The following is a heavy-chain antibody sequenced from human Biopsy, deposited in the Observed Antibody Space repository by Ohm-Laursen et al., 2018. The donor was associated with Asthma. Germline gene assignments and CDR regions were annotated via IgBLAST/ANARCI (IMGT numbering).Heavy chain of an antibody. CDR3: ARVKDGCNFDY. J-gene: IGHJ4*02. D-gene: IGHD5-24*01. CDR1: GGSISSGGYS. V-gene: IGHV4-30-2*01. Sequence: TLSLTWAVSGGSISSGGYSWSWIRQPPGKGLEWIGYIYHSGSTYYNPSLKSRVTISVDRSKNQFSLKLSSVTAADTAVYYCARVKDGCNFDYWGQGTLVTVSS. CDR2: IYHSGST.